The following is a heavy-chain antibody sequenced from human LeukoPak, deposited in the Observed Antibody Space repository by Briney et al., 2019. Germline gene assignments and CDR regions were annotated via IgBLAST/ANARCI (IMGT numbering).Heavy chain of an antibody. J-gene: IGHJ4*02. CDR2: ISGSGGST. CDR1: GFTFSNHW. V-gene: IGHV3-23*01. CDR3: AKAFRDGYNLNFDY. D-gene: IGHD5-24*01. Sequence: GGSLRLSCAASGFTFSNHWMHWVRQAPGKGLEWVSAISGSGGSTYYADSVKGRFTISRDNSKNTLWLQMNSLRAEDTAIYYCAKAFRDGYNLNFDYWGQGTLVTVSS.